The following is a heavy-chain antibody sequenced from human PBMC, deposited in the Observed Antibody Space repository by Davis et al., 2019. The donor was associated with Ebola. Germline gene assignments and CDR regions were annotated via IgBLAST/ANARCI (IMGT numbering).Heavy chain of an antibody. CDR2: IIPIFGTA. J-gene: IGHJ6*04. Sequence: SVKVSCKASGYTFTGYYMHWVRQAPGQGLEWMGGIIPIFGTANYAQKFQGRVTITADESTSTAYMELSSLRSEDTAVYYCARDEGVAARYYYGMDVWGKGTTVTVSS. V-gene: IGHV1-69*13. CDR3: ARDEGVAARYYYGMDV. CDR1: GYTFTGYY. D-gene: IGHD6-6*01.